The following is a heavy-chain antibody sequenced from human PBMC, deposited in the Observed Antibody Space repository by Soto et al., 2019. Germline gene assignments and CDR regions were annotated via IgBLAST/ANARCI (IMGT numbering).Heavy chain of an antibody. CDR2: IYYSGST. D-gene: IGHD5-18*01. J-gene: IGHJ4*02. V-gene: IGHV4-30-4*01. CDR1: GGSISSGDYY. CDR3: ARGRGEYVDTAVQYYFDY. Sequence: SETLSLTCTVSGGSISSGDYYWSWIRQPPGKGLEWIGYIYYSGSTYYNPSLKSRVTISVDTSKNQFSLKLSSVTAADTAVYYCARGRGEYVDTAVQYYFDYWGQGTLVTVSS.